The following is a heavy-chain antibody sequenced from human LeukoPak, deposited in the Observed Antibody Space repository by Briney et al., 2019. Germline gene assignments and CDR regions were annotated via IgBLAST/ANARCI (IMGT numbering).Heavy chain of an antibody. Sequence: GASVKVSCKASGYTFTSYDINWVRQATGQGLEWRGWMNPNSGNTGYAQKFQGRVTMTRNTSISTAYMELSRLRSEDTAVYYCASSDFRSGYYIPYYYYYGMDVWGQGTTVTVSS. D-gene: IGHD3-3*01. CDR2: MNPNSGNT. CDR1: GYTFTSYD. CDR3: ASSDFRSGYYIPYYYYYGMDV. V-gene: IGHV1-8*01. J-gene: IGHJ6*02.